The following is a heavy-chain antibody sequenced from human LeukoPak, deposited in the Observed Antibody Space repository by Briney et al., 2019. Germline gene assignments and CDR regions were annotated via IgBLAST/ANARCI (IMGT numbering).Heavy chain of an antibody. J-gene: IGHJ5*02. Sequence: ASESLSLTCTVSGGSVSSGGYYWTWIRQHPGKGLEWIGYISHSGSTYSNPSLKSRVTISVDASKSQCSLKMSSVTAADSAVYYCATYSGRDRWFDPWGQGTLVTVSS. CDR1: GGSVSSGGYY. CDR2: ISHSGST. D-gene: IGHD1-26*01. V-gene: IGHV4-31*03. CDR3: ATYSGRDRWFDP.